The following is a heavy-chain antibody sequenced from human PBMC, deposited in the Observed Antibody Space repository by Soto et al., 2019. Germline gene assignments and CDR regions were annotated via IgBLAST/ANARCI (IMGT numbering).Heavy chain of an antibody. CDR2: ISGSGGST. J-gene: IGHJ4*02. CDR3: AFGFDWLLDFDY. CDR1: GFTFSSYA. V-gene: IGHV3-23*01. D-gene: IGHD3-9*01. Sequence: PGGSLRLSCAASGFTFSSYAMSWVRQAPGKGLEWVSAISGSGGSTYYADSVKGRFTISRDNSKNTLYLQMNSLRAEDTAVYYCAFGFDWLLDFDYWGQGTLVTVSS.